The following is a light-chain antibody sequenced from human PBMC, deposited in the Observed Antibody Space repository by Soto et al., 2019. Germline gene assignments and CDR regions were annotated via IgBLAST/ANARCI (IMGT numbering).Light chain of an antibody. CDR3: QTWGTGIAV. Sequence: QSVLTQSPSASASLGASVKLTCTLSSGHSSYAIAWHQQQPKKGPRYLMKLNSDGSHSKGDGIPDRFSGSSSGAERYLTISSLQSEDEADYYCQTWGTGIAVFGGGTQLTVL. V-gene: IGLV4-69*01. CDR2: LNSDGSH. CDR1: SGHSSYA. J-gene: IGLJ7*01.